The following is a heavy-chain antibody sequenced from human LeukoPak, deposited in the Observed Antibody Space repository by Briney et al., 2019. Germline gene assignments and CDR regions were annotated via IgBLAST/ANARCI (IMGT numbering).Heavy chain of an antibody. CDR1: GFTFGDYA. CDR3: TRAGMVRGVSYYYYGMDV. D-gene: IGHD3-10*01. CDR2: IRSKAYGGTT. Sequence: GRSLRLSCTASGFTFGDYAMSWVRQAPGKGLEWVGFIRSKAYGGTTEYAASVKGRFTISRDDSKSIAYLQMNSLKTEDTAAYYCTRAGMVRGVSYYYYGMDVWGKGTTVTVSS. V-gene: IGHV3-49*04. J-gene: IGHJ6*04.